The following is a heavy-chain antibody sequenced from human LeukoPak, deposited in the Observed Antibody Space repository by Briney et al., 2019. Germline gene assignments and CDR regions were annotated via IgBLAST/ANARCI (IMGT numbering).Heavy chain of an antibody. CDR1: GFTFDDYA. J-gene: IGHJ3*02. Sequence: QTGGSLRLSCAASGFTFDDYAMHWVRQAPGKGLGWVSGISWNSGSIGYADSVKGRFTISRDNAKNSLYLQMNSLRAEDTALYYCAKDIFQWLDAFDIWGQGTMVTVSS. CDR3: AKDIFQWLDAFDI. D-gene: IGHD6-19*01. V-gene: IGHV3-9*01. CDR2: ISWNSGSI.